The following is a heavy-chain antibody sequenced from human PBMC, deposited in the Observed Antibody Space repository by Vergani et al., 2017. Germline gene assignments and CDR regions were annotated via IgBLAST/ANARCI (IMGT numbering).Heavy chain of an antibody. J-gene: IGHJ5*01. Sequence: QVQLVESGGGVVQPGRSLRLSCETSGLMFNNYGMHWVRQAPGKGLEWVAVISSDGSNKHYADSVKGRFTISRDNSQNTLYLQMDSLTAEDTAIYYCVRARCSGPCFMSNWFDSWGQGTLVTVSS. V-gene: IGHV3-30*03. CDR3: VRARCSGPCFMSNWFDS. CDR1: GLMFNNYG. CDR2: ISSDGSNK. D-gene: IGHD5-12*01.